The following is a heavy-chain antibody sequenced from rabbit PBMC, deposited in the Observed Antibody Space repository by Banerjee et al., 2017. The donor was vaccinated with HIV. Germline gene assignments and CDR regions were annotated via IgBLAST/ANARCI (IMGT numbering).Heavy chain of an antibody. V-gene: IGHV1S40*01. D-gene: IGHD2-1*01. CDR1: GFSFSSSYY. CDR2: IDAGNSGDA. CDR3: ARDLGATMTMVITDL. Sequence: QSLEESGGDLVKPEGSLTLTCTASGFSFSSSYYMCWVRQAPGKGLEWIASIDAGNSGDAYYASWAKGRFTISKTSSTTVTLQMTSLTAADTATYFCARDLGATMTMVITDLWGPGTLVTVS. J-gene: IGHJ4*01.